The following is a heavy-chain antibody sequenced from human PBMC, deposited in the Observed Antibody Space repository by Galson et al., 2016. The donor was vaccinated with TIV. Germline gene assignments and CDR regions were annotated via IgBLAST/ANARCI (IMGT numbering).Heavy chain of an antibody. J-gene: IGHJ6*02. V-gene: IGHV3-30-3*01. CDR3: AREQLDPDYGMHV. CDR1: GFTFSTYT. D-gene: IGHD1-1*01. CDR2: ISYDGSNK. Sequence: SLRLSCAASGFTFSTYTIHWVRQAQGTGLEWVSIISYDGSNKFYADSVYGRFTVSIDNSKKPLYLEMTSLRGDVTAVYYCAREQLDPDYGMHVWGQGTTVIVSS.